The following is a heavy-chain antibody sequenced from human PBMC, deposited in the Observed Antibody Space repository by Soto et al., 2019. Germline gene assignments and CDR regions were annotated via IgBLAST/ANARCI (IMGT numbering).Heavy chain of an antibody. CDR2: IYYSGST. D-gene: IGHD3-10*01. V-gene: IGHV4-59*01. J-gene: IGHJ3*02. CDR3: AREGLWFGELLYAFDI. CDR1: GGSISSYY. Sequence: SETLSLTCTVSGGSISSYYWSWIRQPPGKGLEWIGYIYYSGSTNYNPSLKSRVTISVDTSKNQFSLKLSSVTAADTAVYYCAREGLWFGELLYAFDIWGQGTMVTVSS.